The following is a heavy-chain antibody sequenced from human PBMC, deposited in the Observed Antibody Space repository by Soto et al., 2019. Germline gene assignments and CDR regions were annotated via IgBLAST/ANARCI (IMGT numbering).Heavy chain of an antibody. CDR2: VNNDGSGT. CDR1: GYTFSSYW. Sequence: EVQLVESRGGLVQPGGSLRLSCAAYGYTFSSYWIHWVRQAPGKGLVWVSRVNNDGSGTAYADSVEGRFTISRDNAKNTVYLQLNSLRAEDTAVYYCGRGGSEHAMDVWGQGTTVTVSS. V-gene: IGHV3-74*01. CDR3: GRGGSEHAMDV. J-gene: IGHJ6*02.